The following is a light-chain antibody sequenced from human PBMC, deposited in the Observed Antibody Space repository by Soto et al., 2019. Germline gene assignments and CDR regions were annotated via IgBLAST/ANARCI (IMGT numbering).Light chain of an antibody. Sequence: QSALTQPASVSGSPGQSITISCTGTSSDVGSYNLVSWYQQHPGKAPKLMIYEGGKRPSGVPNRFSGSKSGNTASLTISGLQAEDEADYYCCSYAGSSTPVVFGGGTQLTVL. CDR2: EGG. CDR1: SSDVGSYNL. V-gene: IGLV2-23*01. J-gene: IGLJ2*01. CDR3: CSYAGSSTPVV.